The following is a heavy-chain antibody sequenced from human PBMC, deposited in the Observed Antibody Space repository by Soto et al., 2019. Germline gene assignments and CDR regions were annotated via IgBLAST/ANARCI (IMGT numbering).Heavy chain of an antibody. J-gene: IGHJ4*02. CDR1: GGSISSGGYY. CDR2: IYYSGST. Sequence: QVQLQESGPGLVKPSQTLSLTCTVSGGSISSGGYYWSWIRQHPGKGLEWIGYIYYSGSTYYNPSLKSRVTISVDTSKNQFSLKLSSVTAADMAVYYCARGTNDGRAPVGYFDYWGQGTLVTVSS. CDR3: ARGTNDGRAPVGYFDY. D-gene: IGHD1-1*01. V-gene: IGHV4-31*03.